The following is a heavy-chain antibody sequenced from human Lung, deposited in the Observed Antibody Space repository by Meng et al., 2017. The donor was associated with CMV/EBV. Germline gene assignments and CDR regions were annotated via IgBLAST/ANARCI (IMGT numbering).Heavy chain of an antibody. D-gene: IGHD3-10*02. V-gene: IGHV1-18*04. CDR2: ISAYSGNT. J-gene: IGHJ4*02. Sequence: FNTSGLIWVRQAPGKGLEWVGGISAYSGNTNYAQKIQDRVTMTTHTSSNTAYMELRSLRSDDTAIYYCARVVVHYYARGDNADYSDYWGQGTLVTVSS. CDR1: FNTSG. CDR3: ARVVVHYYARGDNADYSDY.